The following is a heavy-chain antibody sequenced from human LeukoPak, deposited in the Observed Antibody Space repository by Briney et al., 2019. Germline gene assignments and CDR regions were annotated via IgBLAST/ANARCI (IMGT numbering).Heavy chain of an antibody. J-gene: IGHJ4*02. D-gene: IGHD6-19*01. CDR3: ARNLGSGWYYDY. CDR2: MYYSGST. Sequence: PSENLSLTCTVSGGSISSYYWSWIRQPPGKGLEWIGYMYYSGSTNYNPSLRSRVTISVDTSKNQFSLKLSSVTAADTAVYYCARNLGSGWYYDYWGQGILVTVSS. V-gene: IGHV4-59*08. CDR1: GGSISSYY.